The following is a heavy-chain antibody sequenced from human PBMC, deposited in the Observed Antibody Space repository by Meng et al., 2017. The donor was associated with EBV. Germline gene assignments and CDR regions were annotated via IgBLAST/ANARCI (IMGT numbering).Heavy chain of an antibody. CDR2: LIPMTGTP. CDR3: ASETGRGFTPDF. V-gene: IGHV1-69*01. J-gene: IGHJ4*02. Sequence: FGVKVKRPGRSVKVSCKTSEGTFRRDAVRWVRQGPGQGLEWMGWLIPMTGTPHYAQKLQDRVTITADEYTRTPYMELSSLRSDDTAMYYCASETGRGFTPDFWCQGTLVTVFS. CDR1: EGTFRRDA. D-gene: IGHD3-10*01.